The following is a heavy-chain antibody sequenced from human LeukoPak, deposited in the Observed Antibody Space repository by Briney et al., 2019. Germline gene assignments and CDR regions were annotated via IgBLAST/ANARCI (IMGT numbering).Heavy chain of an antibody. D-gene: IGHD3-3*01. Sequence: SETLSLTCAVYGGSFSGYYWSWIRQPPGKGLEWIGEINHSGSTNYNPSLKSRVTISVDTSKNQFSLKLSSVTAADTAVYYCARGPQFWSGYYTDYWGQGTLVTVSS. J-gene: IGHJ4*02. CDR3: ARGPQFWSGYYTDY. V-gene: IGHV4-34*01. CDR2: INHSGST. CDR1: GGSFSGYY.